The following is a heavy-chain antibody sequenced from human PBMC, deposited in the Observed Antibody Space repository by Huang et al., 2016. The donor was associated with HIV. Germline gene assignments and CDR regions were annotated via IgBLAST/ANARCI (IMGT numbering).Heavy chain of an antibody. CDR3: ATGFDVFFDF. V-gene: IGHV1-24*01. D-gene: IGHD3-9*01. Sequence: QVQLVQSRAEVKKPGASVKVSCKVSEYTLPELSIHWVRQPPGKGLEWMGGCDPESGETIYAQKFQGRVTMTEDTSTETAFMELSGLRPEDTAVYYCATGFDVFFDFWGQGTLVTASS. CDR2: CDPESGET. CDR1: EYTLPELS. J-gene: IGHJ4*02.